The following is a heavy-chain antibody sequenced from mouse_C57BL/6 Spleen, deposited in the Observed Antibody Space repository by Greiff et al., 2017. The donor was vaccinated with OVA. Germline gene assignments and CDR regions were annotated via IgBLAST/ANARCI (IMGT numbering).Heavy chain of an antibody. CDR3: ARRGYYGSSLYYAMDY. Sequence: EVKLVESGGGLMQPGGSLKLSCAASGFTFSDYYMYWVRQTPEKRLEWVAYISNGGGSTYYPDTVKGRFTISRDNAKNTLYLQMSRLKSEDTAMYYCARRGYYGSSLYYAMDYWGQGTSVTVSS. D-gene: IGHD1-1*01. V-gene: IGHV5-12*01. CDR1: GFTFSDYY. J-gene: IGHJ4*01. CDR2: ISNGGGST.